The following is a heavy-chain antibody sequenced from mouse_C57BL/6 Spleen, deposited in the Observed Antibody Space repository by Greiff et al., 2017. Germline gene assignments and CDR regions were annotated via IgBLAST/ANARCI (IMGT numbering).Heavy chain of an antibody. CDR3: AGYYSNYEAY. D-gene: IGHD2-5*01. CDR1: GYTFTSYW. Sequence: QVQLQQPGAELVKPGASVKLSCKASGYTFTSYWMHWVKQRPGQGLEWIGMIHPNSGSTNYNEKFKSKATLTVDKSSSTAYMQLSSLTSEDAAVYYCAGYYSNYEAYWGQGTLVTVSA. V-gene: IGHV1-64*01. CDR2: IHPNSGST. J-gene: IGHJ3*01.